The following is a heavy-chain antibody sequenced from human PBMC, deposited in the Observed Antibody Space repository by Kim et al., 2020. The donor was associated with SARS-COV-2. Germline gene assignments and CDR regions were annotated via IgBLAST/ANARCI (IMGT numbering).Heavy chain of an antibody. Sequence: GGSLRLSCAASGFMFSKYVMSWVRQAPGKGLEWVSAIGGGGTSTQSADSVKGRFTVSRDNSKNTLYLQMNSLRADDTAVYYCAKGSYNNWYYHSDYWGQGTPVTVSS. V-gene: IGHV3-23*01. D-gene: IGHD3-16*01. CDR2: IGGGGTST. J-gene: IGHJ4*02. CDR1: GFMFSKYV. CDR3: AKGSYNNWYYHSDY.